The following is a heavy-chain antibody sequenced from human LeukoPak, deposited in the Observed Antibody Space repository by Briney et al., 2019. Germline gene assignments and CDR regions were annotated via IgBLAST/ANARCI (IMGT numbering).Heavy chain of an antibody. Sequence: GGALRLSCATSGFTFSSYSMNWVRQAPGEGLEWGSSISSSSSYIYYADSVKGRFTISRDNAKNSLYLQMNSLRAEDTAVYYCARDPAIVATIYDYWGQGTLVTVSS. V-gene: IGHV3-21*01. D-gene: IGHD5-12*01. CDR1: GFTFSSYS. J-gene: IGHJ4*02. CDR3: ARDPAIVATIYDY. CDR2: ISSSSSYI.